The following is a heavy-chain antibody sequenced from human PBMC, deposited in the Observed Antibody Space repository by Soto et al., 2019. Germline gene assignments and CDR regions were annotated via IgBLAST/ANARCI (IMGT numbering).Heavy chain of an antibody. CDR3: ARDRGIILTGPKGWFDP. V-gene: IGHV1-2*02. CDR1: GYTFTGYY. Sequence: ASVKVSCKASGYTFTGYYMHWVRQAPGQGLEWMGWINPNSGGTNYAQKFQGRVTMTRDTSISTAYMELSRLRSENTAVYSCARDRGIILTGPKGWFDPWGQGTLVTVSS. J-gene: IGHJ5*02. D-gene: IGHD3-9*01. CDR2: INPNSGGT.